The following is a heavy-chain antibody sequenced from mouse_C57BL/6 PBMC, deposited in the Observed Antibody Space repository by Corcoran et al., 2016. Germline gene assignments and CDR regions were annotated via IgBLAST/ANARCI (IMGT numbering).Heavy chain of an antibody. CDR3: ARMRYYGRGFVY. CDR2: INPNNGGT. Sequence: EVQLQQSGPELVKPGASVKISCKASGYTFTDYYMNWVKQSHGKSLEWIGDINPNNGGTSYNQKFKGKATLTVDKSSSTAYMELRSLTSEDSAVYYCARMRYYGRGFVYWGQGTLVTVSA. CDR1: GYTFTDYY. J-gene: IGHJ3*01. V-gene: IGHV1-26*01. D-gene: IGHD1-1*01.